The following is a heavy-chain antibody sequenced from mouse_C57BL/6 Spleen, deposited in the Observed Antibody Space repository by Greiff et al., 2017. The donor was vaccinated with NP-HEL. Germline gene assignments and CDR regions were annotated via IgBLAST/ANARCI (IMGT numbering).Heavy chain of an antibody. CDR2: IDPSDSYT. J-gene: IGHJ1*03. CDR1: GYTFTSYW. Sequence: QVQLQQSGAELVKPGASVKLSCKASGYTFTSYWMQWVKQRPGQGLEWIGEIDPSDSYTNYNQKFKGKATLTVDTSSSTAYMQLSSLTSEDSAVYYCARWGGYYDPWYFDVWGTGTTVTVSS. V-gene: IGHV1-50*01. CDR3: ARWGGYYDPWYFDV. D-gene: IGHD2-3*01.